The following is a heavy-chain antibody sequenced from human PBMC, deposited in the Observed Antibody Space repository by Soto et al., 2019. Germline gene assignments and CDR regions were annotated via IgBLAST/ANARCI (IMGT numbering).Heavy chain of an antibody. Sequence: PGGSLRLSCSASGFTFSSYAMHWVRQAPGKGLEYVSGISTHGGSTYYADCVKGRFSISRDNAKNTLYLQMSSLRTEDTAVYYCMTLSRTDTPLDYWAQGTLVPVSS. V-gene: IGHV3-64D*06. CDR2: ISTHGGST. CDR1: GFTFSSYA. CDR3: MTLSRTDTPLDY. J-gene: IGHJ4*02. D-gene: IGHD2-8*02.